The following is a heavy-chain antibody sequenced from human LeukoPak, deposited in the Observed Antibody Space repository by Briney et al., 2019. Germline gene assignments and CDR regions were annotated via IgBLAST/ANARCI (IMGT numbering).Heavy chain of an antibody. V-gene: IGHV4-59*01. CDR1: GFTFSSYW. CDR3: ARVGVTVTPYYYYYMDV. J-gene: IGHJ6*03. Sequence: GSLRLSCAASGFTFSSYWMSWIRQPPGKGLEWIGYIYYSGSTNYNPSLKSRVTISVDTSKNQFSLKLSSVTAADTAVYYCARVGVTVTPYYYYYMDVWGKGTTVTVSS. D-gene: IGHD4-17*01. CDR2: IYYSGST.